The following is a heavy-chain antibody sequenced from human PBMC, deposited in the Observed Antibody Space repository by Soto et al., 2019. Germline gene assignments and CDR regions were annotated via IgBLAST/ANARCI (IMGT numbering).Heavy chain of an antibody. D-gene: IGHD4-4*01. CDR3: AREADVTTPSYFDY. CDR2: IWYDGSNK. CDR1: GFTFSSYG. V-gene: IGHV3-33*01. Sequence: QVQLVESGGGVVQPGRSLRLSCAASGFTFSSYGMHWVRQAPGKGLEWVAVIWYDGSNKYYADSVKGRFTISRDNSKNTLYLQMNSLGAEDTAVYYCAREADVTTPSYFDYWGQGTLVTVSS. J-gene: IGHJ4*02.